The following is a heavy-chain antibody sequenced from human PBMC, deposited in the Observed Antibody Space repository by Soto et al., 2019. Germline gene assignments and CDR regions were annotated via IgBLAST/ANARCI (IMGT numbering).Heavy chain of an antibody. V-gene: IGHV4-31*03. Sequence: SQTLSLTCTVSAGSLSSGGYYWSWIRQHPGKGLEWIGYIYYSGSTYYNPSLKSRVTISVDTSKNQFSLKLSSVTAADTALSYCASSKPSVARGDYWGQGTRVTVSS. D-gene: IGHD6-19*01. J-gene: IGHJ4*02. CDR2: IYYSGST. CDR3: ASSKPSVARGDY. CDR1: AGSLSSGGYY.